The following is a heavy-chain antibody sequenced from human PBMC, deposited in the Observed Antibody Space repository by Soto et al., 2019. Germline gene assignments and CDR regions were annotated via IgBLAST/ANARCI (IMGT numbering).Heavy chain of an antibody. Sequence: ASVKVSCKASGYTFTGYYMHWVRQAPGQGLEWMGWINPNSGGTNYAQKFQGWVTMTRDTSISTAYMELSRLRSDDTAVYYCAKCPGGAPARYLDYFLDDWGQGTPVTVSS. CDR2: INPNSGGT. J-gene: IGHJ6*02. V-gene: IGHV1-2*04. D-gene: IGHD3-16*01. CDR1: GYTFTGYY. CDR3: AKCPGGAPARYLDYFLDD.